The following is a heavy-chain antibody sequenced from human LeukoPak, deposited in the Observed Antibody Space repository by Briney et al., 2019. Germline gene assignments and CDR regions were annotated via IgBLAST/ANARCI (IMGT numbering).Heavy chain of an antibody. CDR2: ISGSGGST. Sequence: GGSLRLSCAASGFTFSSYAMSWVRQAPGRGLEWVSAISGSGGSTYYADSVKGRFTISRDNAKNSLYLQMNSLRAEDTAVYYCARVSLGYCTNGVCYTTDYWGQGTLVTVSS. CDR1: GFTFSSYA. D-gene: IGHD2-8*01. CDR3: ARVSLGYCTNGVCYTTDY. V-gene: IGHV3-23*01. J-gene: IGHJ4*02.